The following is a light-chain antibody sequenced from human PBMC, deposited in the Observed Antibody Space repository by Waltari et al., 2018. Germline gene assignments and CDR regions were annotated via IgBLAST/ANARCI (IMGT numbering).Light chain of an antibody. J-gene: IGKJ3*01. V-gene: IGKV1-39*01. CDR3: QQSYSTPVT. CDR2: AAS. CDR1: QSISSS. Sequence: DIQMTQSPSSVSASVGDRVTITCRARQSISSSLNWYQQKPGKAPKLLIYAASSLQSGVPSRFSGSGSGTDFTLTISSLQPEDFATYYCQQSYSTPVTFGPGTKVDIK.